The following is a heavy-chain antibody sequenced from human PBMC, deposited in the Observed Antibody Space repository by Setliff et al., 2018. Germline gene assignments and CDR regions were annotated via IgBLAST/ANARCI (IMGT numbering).Heavy chain of an antibody. V-gene: IGHV1-69*05. J-gene: IGHJ6*03. Sequence: SVKVSCTASGGTFSSYAISWVRQAPGQGLEWMGGIIPIFGTANYAQNFQGRVTITTDESTSTAYMELTSLRSEDTAVYYCARDGVHTAMLIDYYYYMDVWGKGTTVTVSS. CDR3: ARDGVHTAMLIDYYYYMDV. D-gene: IGHD5-18*01. CDR1: GGTFSSYA. CDR2: IIPIFGTA.